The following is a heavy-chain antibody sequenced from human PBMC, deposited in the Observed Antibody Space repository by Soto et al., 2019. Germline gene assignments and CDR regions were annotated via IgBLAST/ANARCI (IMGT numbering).Heavy chain of an antibody. V-gene: IGHV4-30-4*01. Sequence: SETLSLTCTVSGGSISSGDYYWSWIRQPPGKGLEWIGYIYYSGSTYYNPSLKSRVTISVDTSKNQFSLKLSSVTAADTAVYYCARGGHYYDSSGYYPLGYWGQGTLVTVSS. CDR2: IYYSGST. D-gene: IGHD3-22*01. CDR3: ARGGHYYDSSGYYPLGY. J-gene: IGHJ4*02. CDR1: GGSISSGDYY.